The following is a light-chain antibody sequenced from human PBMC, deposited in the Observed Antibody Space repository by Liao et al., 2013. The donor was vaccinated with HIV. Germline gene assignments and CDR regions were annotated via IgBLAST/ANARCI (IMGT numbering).Light chain of an antibody. J-gene: IGLJ2*01. CDR2: QDS. Sequence: SYELTQPPSVSVSPGQTASITCSGDKLGDKYACWYQQKPGQSPVVVIYQDSKRPSGIPERFSGSNSGNTATLTISRVEAGDEADYYCQVWDSSSDPVVFGGGTKLTVL. V-gene: IGLV3-1*01. CDR1: KLGDKY. CDR3: QVWDSSSDPVV.